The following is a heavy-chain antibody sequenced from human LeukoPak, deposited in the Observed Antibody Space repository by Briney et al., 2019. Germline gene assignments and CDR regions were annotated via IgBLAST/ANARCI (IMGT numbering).Heavy chain of an antibody. D-gene: IGHD2-15*01. CDR1: GGSISSGYY. Sequence: PSQTLSLTCTVSGGSISSGYYWGWIRPPPGKGLEWIGSIYHSGSTYYNPSLKSRVTISVDTSKNQFSLKLSSVTAADTAVYYCARDQGGYCSGGSCYSGRFDPWGQGTLVTVSS. V-gene: IGHV4-38-2*02. CDR3: ARDQGGYCSGGSCYSGRFDP. J-gene: IGHJ5*02. CDR2: IYHSGST.